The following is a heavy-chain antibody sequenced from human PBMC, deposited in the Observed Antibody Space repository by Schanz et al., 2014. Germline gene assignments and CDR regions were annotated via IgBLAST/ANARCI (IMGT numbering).Heavy chain of an antibody. Sequence: QVQLQESGPGLVKPSQTLSLTCTVSGGSVSSGGDYWSWIRQHPGKGLEWIGFISYSGSTYYNPSLKSRVPISVDKSKTQFSLKVRSVTAADTAVYYCARDSLRGATGGYGMDVWGQGTTVTVSS. CDR1: GGSVSSGGDY. J-gene: IGHJ6*02. CDR3: ARDSLRGATGGYGMDV. CDR2: ISYSGST. V-gene: IGHV4-31*03. D-gene: IGHD2-8*02.